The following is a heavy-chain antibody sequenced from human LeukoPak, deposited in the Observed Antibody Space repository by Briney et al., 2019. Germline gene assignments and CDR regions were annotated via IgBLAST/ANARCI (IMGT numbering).Heavy chain of an antibody. D-gene: IGHD5-12*01. J-gene: IGHJ3*02. CDR2: IYSSGMT. CDR1: GGSINTYAYF. Sequence: PSETLSLTCTVSGGSINTYAYFWNWIRQPAGQGLEWIGRIYSSGMTHYNPSLYSRVSLSMDASNNQVSLRLTSATVADTAVYYCVRFQEAYDHLPHSLDIWGQGTHVTVSS. CDR3: VRFQEAYDHLPHSLDI. V-gene: IGHV4-61*02.